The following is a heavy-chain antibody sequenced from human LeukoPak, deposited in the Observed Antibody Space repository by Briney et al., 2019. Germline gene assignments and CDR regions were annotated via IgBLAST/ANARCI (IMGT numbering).Heavy chain of an antibody. Sequence: GGSLRLSCAASGFTFSSYWMSWVRQAPGKGLEWVANIKQDGSEKYYVDSVKGRFTISRDNAKNSLYLQMNSLRAEDTAVYYCARHAGYCSGGSCYDDAFDIWGRGTMVTVSS. CDR2: IKQDGSEK. CDR3: ARHAGYCSGGSCYDDAFDI. D-gene: IGHD2-15*01. J-gene: IGHJ3*02. CDR1: GFTFSSYW. V-gene: IGHV3-7*03.